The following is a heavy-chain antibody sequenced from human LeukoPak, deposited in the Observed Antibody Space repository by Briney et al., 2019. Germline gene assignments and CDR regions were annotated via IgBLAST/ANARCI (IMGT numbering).Heavy chain of an antibody. D-gene: IGHD3-22*01. V-gene: IGHV1-69*04. CDR1: GYTFTSHA. CDR3: AGDNHIHGYYYDSSGYKYYFDY. Sequence: GASVKVSCKASGYTFTSHAMNWVRQAPGQGLEWMGRINPILGIANYAQKFQGRVTITADKSTSTAYMELNSLRSEDTAVYYCAGDNHIHGYYYDSSGYKYYFDYWGRGTLVTVSS. CDR2: INPILGIA. J-gene: IGHJ4*02.